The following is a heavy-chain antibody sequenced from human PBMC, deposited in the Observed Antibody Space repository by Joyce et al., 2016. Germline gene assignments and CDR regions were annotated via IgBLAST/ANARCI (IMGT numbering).Heavy chain of an antibody. V-gene: IGHV4-38-2*02. CDR2: IYETGGT. Sequence: QVQLQESGPGLVKPSETLSLTCTVSGDSISSGFYWGWIRQSPGKGLEWIGSIYETGGTYYNPSLKSRVTISVDTSKNQFSLKLTSVTAADTAVYYCARDALWLNYKYYGMDVWGQGTKVIVPS. J-gene: IGHJ6*02. D-gene: IGHD3-10*01. CDR1: GDSISSGFY. CDR3: ARDALWLNYKYYGMDV.